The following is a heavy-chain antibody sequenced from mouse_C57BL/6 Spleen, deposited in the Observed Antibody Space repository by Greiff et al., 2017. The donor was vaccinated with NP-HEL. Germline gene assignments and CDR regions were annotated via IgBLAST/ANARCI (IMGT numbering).Heavy chain of an antibody. CDR3: TREDDGYYHYFDY. J-gene: IGHJ2*01. CDR1: GYTFTDYE. Sequence: QVHVKQSGAELVRPGASVTLSCKASGYTFTDYEMHWVKQTPVHGLEWIGAIDPETGGTAYNQKFKGKAILTADKSSSTAYMELRSLTSEDSAVYYCTREDDGYYHYFDYWGQGTTLTVSS. D-gene: IGHD2-3*01. V-gene: IGHV1-15*01. CDR2: IDPETGGT.